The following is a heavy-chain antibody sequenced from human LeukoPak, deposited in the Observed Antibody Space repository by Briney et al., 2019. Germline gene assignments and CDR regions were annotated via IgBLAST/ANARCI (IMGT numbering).Heavy chain of an antibody. Sequence: SQTLSPTCDVSGGSISSGLYSWSWIRQPLGKGLEWIGYIYHTGSTYYNPSLKSRVTISVDTSKNQFSLRLSSVTAADTAVYYCARLQYCSGTSCYWFDPWGQGTLVTVSS. J-gene: IGHJ5*02. CDR1: GGSISSGLYS. D-gene: IGHD2-2*01. V-gene: IGHV4-30-2*01. CDR2: IYHTGST. CDR3: ARLQYCSGTSCYWFDP.